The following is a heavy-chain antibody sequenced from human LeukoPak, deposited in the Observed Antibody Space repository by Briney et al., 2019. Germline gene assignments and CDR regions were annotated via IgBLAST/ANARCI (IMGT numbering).Heavy chain of an antibody. D-gene: IGHD3-16*01. CDR3: ATMRGGYEGYFDY. CDR2: ISSSSSYI. J-gene: IGHJ4*02. CDR1: GFTFSSYE. Sequence: GGSLRLSCAASGFTFSSYEMNWVRQAPGKGLEWVSSISSSSSYIYYADSVKGRFTISRDNAKNSLYLQMNSLRAEDTAVYYCATMRGGYEGYFDYWGQGTLVTVSS. V-gene: IGHV3-21*01.